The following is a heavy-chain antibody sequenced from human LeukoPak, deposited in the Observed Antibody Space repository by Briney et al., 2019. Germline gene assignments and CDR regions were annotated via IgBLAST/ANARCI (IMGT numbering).Heavy chain of an antibody. CDR3: ARDRGTTVTNYYYYYMDV. CDR1: GGSFSSYY. D-gene: IGHD4-17*01. CDR2: IYTSGST. V-gene: IGHV4-4*07. J-gene: IGHJ6*03. Sequence: WETLSFTCTVSGGSFSSYYWSWLRQPAGKGLEWIGRIYTSGSTNYNPSLKSRVTMSVDTSKNQFSLKLSSVTAADTAVYYCARDRGTTVTNYYYYYMDVWGKGTTVTVSS.